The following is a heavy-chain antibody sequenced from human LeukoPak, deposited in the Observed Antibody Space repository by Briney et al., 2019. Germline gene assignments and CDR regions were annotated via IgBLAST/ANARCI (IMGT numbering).Heavy chain of an antibody. V-gene: IGHV3-48*01. D-gene: IGHD3-9*01. J-gene: IGHJ4*02. Sequence: GGSLRLSCAASGFTFNAYPMNWVRQAPGKGLEWISYITHNSDSTYYADSVKGRFTISRDNAKNSLYLQMNILRAEDTAVYYCVKDHDWALDFWGQGTLVTVSS. CDR2: ITHNSDST. CDR3: VKDHDWALDF. CDR1: GFTFNAYP.